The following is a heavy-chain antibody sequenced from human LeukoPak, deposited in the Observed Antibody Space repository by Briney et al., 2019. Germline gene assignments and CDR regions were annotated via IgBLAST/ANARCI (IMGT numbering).Heavy chain of an antibody. CDR3: ARGRGGTYYWYDP. CDR1: GGSINSDSYQ. CDR2: SCTSGST. V-gene: IGHV4-61*02. D-gene: IGHD1-26*01. Sequence: SETLSPTCTVSGGSINSDSYQWSWIRQPAGKGMEWIGRSCTSGSTNYNPSLKNRATISVDTSKNQFSLKLTSVTAADTAVYYCARGRGGTYYWYDPWGQGTLVTVSS. J-gene: IGHJ5*02.